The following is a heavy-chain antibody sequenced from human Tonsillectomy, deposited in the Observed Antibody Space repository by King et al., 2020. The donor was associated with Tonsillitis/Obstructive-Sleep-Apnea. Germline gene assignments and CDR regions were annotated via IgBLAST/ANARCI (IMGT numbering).Heavy chain of an antibody. CDR3: ASLSPVLRFLEWPLSYMDV. D-gene: IGHD3-3*01. V-gene: IGHV4-34*01. J-gene: IGHJ6*03. CDR1: GGSFSGYS. Sequence: HVQLQQWGGGLLKPSETLSLTCAVYGGSFSGYSWSWIRQPPGKGLAWIGEVNHSGSTNYNPSLKSRVTISVDTSKNHFSLKLSSVTAADTAVYYCASLSPVLRFLEWPLSYMDVWGKGTTVTVSS. CDR2: VNHSGST.